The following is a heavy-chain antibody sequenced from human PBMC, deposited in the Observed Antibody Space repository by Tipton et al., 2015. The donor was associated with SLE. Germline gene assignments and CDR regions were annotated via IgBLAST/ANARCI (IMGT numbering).Heavy chain of an antibody. CDR1: GGSISSYS. V-gene: IGHV4-59*01. Sequence: TLSLTCTVSGGSISSYSWSWIRQPPGKGLEWIGYIYYSGSTNYNPSLKSRVTISVDTSKNQFSLKLSSVTAADTAVYYCAREGGNSSGWLVYWGQGTLVTVSS. CDR3: AREGGNSSGWLVY. D-gene: IGHD6-19*01. J-gene: IGHJ4*02. CDR2: IYYSGST.